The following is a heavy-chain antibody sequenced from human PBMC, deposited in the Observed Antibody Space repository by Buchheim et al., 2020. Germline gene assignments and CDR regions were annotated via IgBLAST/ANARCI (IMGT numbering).Heavy chain of an antibody. CDR2: ISSSSSTI. D-gene: IGHD6-19*01. Sequence: EVQLVESGGGLVQPGGSLRLSCAASGFTFSSYSMNWVRQAPGKGLEWVSYISSSSSTIYYADSVKGRFTISRDNTKNSLYLQMNSLRAEDTAVYYCARDKHSSGWGWFDPWGQGTL. CDR1: GFTFSSYS. J-gene: IGHJ5*02. CDR3: ARDKHSSGWGWFDP. V-gene: IGHV3-48*01.